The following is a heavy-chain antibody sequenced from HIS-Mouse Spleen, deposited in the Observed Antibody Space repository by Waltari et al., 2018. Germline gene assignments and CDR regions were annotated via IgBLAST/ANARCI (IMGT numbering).Heavy chain of an antibody. V-gene: IGHV4-34*01. CDR2: INHSGST. J-gene: IGHJ4*02. CDR3: AGYNWNYGTDY. CDR1: GGSFSGYY. Sequence: QVQLQQWGAGPLKPSETLSLTCAVYGGSFSGYYWSWIRQPPGKGLEWIGEINHSGSTNYNPSLKSRVTISVDTSKNQFSLKLSSVTAADTAVYYCAGYNWNYGTDYWGQGTLVTVSS. D-gene: IGHD1-7*01.